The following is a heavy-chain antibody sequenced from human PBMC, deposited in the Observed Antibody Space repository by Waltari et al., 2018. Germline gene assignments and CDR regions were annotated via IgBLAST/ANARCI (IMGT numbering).Heavy chain of an antibody. CDR2: VRGDGQP. D-gene: IGHD1-1*01. J-gene: IGHJ4*02. Sequence: QLQLQESGPGLVKPSGTLSLICAVSGDSLSSNDYWSWVRQPPGKGLEWIVHVRGDGQPNYNPSFASRVTMSLDTSTTRFALKVTSATAADTALYYCARDRGRGLYLDTWGQGALVTVSP. V-gene: IGHV4-4*02. CDR3: ARDRGRGLYLDT. CDR1: GDSLSSNDY.